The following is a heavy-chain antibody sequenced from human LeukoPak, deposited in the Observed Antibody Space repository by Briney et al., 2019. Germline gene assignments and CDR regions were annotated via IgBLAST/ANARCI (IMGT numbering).Heavy chain of an antibody. CDR2: ISSSGSTR. J-gene: IGHJ6*03. CDR1: GFTFSDYY. V-gene: IGHV3-11*01. D-gene: IGHD3-3*01. CDR3: ARDRYDFWSGYFRPDYYYMDV. Sequence: GGSLRLSCAASGFTFSDYYMSWIRQAPGKGLEWVSYISSSGSTRYYADSVKGRFTISRDNAKNSLYLQMNSLRAEDTAVYYCARDRYDFWSGYFRPDYYYMDVWGKGTTVTVSS.